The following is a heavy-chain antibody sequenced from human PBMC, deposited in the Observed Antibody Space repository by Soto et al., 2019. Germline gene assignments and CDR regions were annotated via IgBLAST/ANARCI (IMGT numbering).Heavy chain of an antibody. J-gene: IGHJ3*02. CDR1: GYTFTSYD. D-gene: IGHD6-6*01. CDR3: AADRIAARLTFDI. CDR2: MNPNSGNT. V-gene: IGHV1-8*02. Sequence: ASVQVSCKASGYTFTSYDINWVRQATGQGLEWMGWMNPNSGNTGYAQKFQGRVTMTRNTSISTAYMELSSLRSEDTAGYYCAADRIAARLTFDIWGQGTMGTVSS.